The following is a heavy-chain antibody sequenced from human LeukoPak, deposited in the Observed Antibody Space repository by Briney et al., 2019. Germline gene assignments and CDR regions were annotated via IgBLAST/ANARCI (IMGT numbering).Heavy chain of an antibody. Sequence: SETLSLTCTVSGGSISSYYWSWIRQPPGKGLEWIGYIYYSGSANYNPSLKSRVTISVDTSKNQFSLKLSSVTAADTAVYYCARDKDYYDSSGFDYWGQGTLVTVSS. CDR2: IYYSGSA. D-gene: IGHD3-22*01. CDR3: ARDKDYYDSSGFDY. CDR1: GGSISSYY. V-gene: IGHV4-59*01. J-gene: IGHJ4*02.